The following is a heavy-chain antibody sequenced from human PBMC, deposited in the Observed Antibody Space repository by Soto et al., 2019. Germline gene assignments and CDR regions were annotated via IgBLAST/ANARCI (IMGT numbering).Heavy chain of an antibody. CDR3: ASGIAVAGTYYYYGMDV. V-gene: IGHV1-3*01. CDR2: INAGNGNT. D-gene: IGHD6-19*01. J-gene: IGHJ6*02. CDR1: EYTFTSYA. Sequence: ASVKVSCKASEYTFTSYAMHWVRQAPGQRLEWMGWINAGNGNTKYSQKFQGRVTITRDTSASTAYMELSSLRSEDTAVYYCASGIAVAGTYYYYGMDVWGQGTTVTVS.